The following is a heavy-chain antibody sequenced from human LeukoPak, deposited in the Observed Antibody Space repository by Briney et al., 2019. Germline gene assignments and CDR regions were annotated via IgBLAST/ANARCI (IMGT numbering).Heavy chain of an antibody. CDR3: ARGQYYDLSGSPSY. V-gene: IGHV1-18*01. J-gene: IGHJ4*02. Sequence: ASVKVSCKASGYTFTSYGISWVRQAPGQGLEWMGWISAYNGNTNYAQKLQGRVTMTTDTSTSTVYMELSSLRSEDTAVYYCARGQYYDLSGSPSYWGQGTLVTVSS. CDR2: ISAYNGNT. D-gene: IGHD3-22*01. CDR1: GYTFTSYG.